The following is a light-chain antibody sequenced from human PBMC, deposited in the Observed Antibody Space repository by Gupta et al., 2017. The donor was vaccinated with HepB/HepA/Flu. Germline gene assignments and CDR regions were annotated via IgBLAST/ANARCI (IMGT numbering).Light chain of an antibody. J-gene: IGLJ2*01. CDR2: GTS. Sequence: QSVLTQPPSASGAPGQRVTNSCTWSSSNIGAGYDVHWYQQLPGTAPNRLIYGTSIRPSGVPDRFSASKSGTSASLAITGLQADDEADYYCQSYDSSLSGLFGGGTKLTVL. CDR3: QSYDSSLSGL. CDR1: SSNIGAGYD. V-gene: IGLV1-40*01.